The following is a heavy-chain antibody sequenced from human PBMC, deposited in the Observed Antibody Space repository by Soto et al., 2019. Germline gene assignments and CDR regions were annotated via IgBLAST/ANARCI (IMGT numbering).Heavy chain of an antibody. CDR1: GFTFSSYG. V-gene: IGHV3-30*18. CDR3: AKDSKYSSGPDAFDI. Sequence: GGSLRLSCAASGFTFSSYGMHWVRQAPGKGLEWVAVISYDGSNKYYADSVKGRFTISRGNSKNTLYLQMNSLRAEDTAVYYCAKDSKYSSGPDAFDIWGQGTMVTVSS. J-gene: IGHJ3*02. CDR2: ISYDGSNK. D-gene: IGHD6-19*01.